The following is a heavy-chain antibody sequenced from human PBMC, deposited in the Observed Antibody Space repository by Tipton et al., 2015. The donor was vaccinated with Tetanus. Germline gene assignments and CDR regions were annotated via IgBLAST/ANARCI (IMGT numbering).Heavy chain of an antibody. CDR2: INPNSGGT. Sequence: QLVQSGAEVKKPGASVKVSCKASGYTFTGYYMHWVRQAPGQGLEWMGWINPNSGGTNYAQKFQGRVTVTRDTSISTAYMELSRLRSDDTAVYYCAGDPHPYSSSWYLDYWGQGTLVTVSS. J-gene: IGHJ4*02. CDR1: GYTFTGYY. D-gene: IGHD6-13*01. V-gene: IGHV1-2*02. CDR3: AGDPHPYSSSWYLDY.